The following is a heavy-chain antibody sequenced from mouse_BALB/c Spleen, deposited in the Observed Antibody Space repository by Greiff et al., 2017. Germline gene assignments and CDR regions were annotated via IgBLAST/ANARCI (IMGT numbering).Heavy chain of an antibody. CDR2: ISSGSSTI. Sequence: EVQLQESGGGLVQPGGSRKLSCAASGFTFSSFGMHWVRQAPEKGLEWVAYISSGSSTIYYADTVKGRFTISRDNPKNTLFLQMTSLRSEDTAMYYCASGNYEGFDYWGQGTTLTVSS. CDR1: GFTFSSFG. J-gene: IGHJ2*01. CDR3: ASGNYEGFDY. D-gene: IGHD2-1*01. V-gene: IGHV5-17*02.